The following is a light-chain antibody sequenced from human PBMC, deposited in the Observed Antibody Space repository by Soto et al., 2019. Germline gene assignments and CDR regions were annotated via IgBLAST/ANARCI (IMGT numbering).Light chain of an antibody. Sequence: VVTQPTSVSVAPGQTAKIACGGNNMGSKSVHWYQQKPGQAPVLVVYDDSDRPSGIPERFSGSISGNTATLTISRVEAGDEADYYCQVWDSGSDHVVFGGGTKVTVL. CDR1: NMGSKS. CDR3: QVWDSGSDHVV. CDR2: DDS. V-gene: IGLV3-21*02. J-gene: IGLJ2*01.